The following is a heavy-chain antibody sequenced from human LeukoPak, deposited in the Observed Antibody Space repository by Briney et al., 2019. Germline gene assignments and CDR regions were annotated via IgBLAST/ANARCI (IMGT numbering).Heavy chain of an antibody. D-gene: IGHD6-13*01. V-gene: IGHV3-30*02. CDR2: IRNDGTIK. CDR3: AKTGSSSWGYFDY. Sequence: GGALRLSCAASGFTYSTYGMHWVHQAPGKVLEWVAFIRNDGTIKYYADSVKGRFTISRDDSKNTLYLQMNSLRAEDTAVYYCAKTGSSSWGYFDYWGQGTLVTVSS. CDR1: GFTYSTYG. J-gene: IGHJ4*02.